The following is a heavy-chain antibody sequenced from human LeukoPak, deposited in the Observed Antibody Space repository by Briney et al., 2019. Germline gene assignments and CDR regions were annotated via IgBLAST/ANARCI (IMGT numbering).Heavy chain of an antibody. CDR1: GFTFSSYA. J-gene: IGHJ4*02. CDR2: IKPDGNEK. Sequence: GGSLRLSCAASGFTFSSYAMSWVRQAPGKGLEWVANIKPDGNEKYYVDSVKGRFTISRDNAKNSLYLQMNSLRADDTAVYYCAGDYSARDYWGQGTLVTVSS. CDR3: AGDYSARDY. V-gene: IGHV3-7*01. D-gene: IGHD4-17*01.